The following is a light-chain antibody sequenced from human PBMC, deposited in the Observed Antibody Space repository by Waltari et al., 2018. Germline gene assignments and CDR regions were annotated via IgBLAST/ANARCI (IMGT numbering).Light chain of an antibody. CDR2: DAS. Sequence: EIVLTQSPATLSLSPGERATLSCRASQSVSTYLAWYQQKPGQAPRLLIYDASNRATGIPARFSGSGSGTDFTLTTSSLEPEDFAVYYCQQRSNWPPLTFGGGTKVDI. J-gene: IGKJ4*01. CDR3: QQRSNWPPLT. V-gene: IGKV3-11*01. CDR1: QSVSTY.